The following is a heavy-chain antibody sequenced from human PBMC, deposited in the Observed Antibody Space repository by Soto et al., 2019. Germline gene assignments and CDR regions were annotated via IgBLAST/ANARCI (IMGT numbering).Heavy chain of an antibody. V-gene: IGHV3-30*18. CDR1: GFIFRTYG. Sequence: VQLVDSGGNVVQPGRSLRLSCAASGFIFRTYGMHWVRQAPGKGLEWVAVISYSGNKKAYADSVKGRFAISRDNSNNTLYLQIDSLTAADTAVYYCAKGPFIPVAGTPPGAFDIWDQGTMVTVSS. D-gene: IGHD6-19*01. CDR3: AKGPFIPVAGTPPGAFDI. CDR2: ISYSGNKK. J-gene: IGHJ3*02.